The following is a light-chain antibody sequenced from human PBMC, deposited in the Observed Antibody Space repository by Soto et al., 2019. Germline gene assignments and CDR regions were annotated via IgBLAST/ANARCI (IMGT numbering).Light chain of an antibody. CDR1: SSNIGAGYD. J-gene: IGLJ2*01. CDR2: GNS. Sequence: QSVLTQPPSVSGAPGQRVTISCTGSSSNIGAGYDVHWYQQLPGTAPKLLIYGNSNRPSGVPDRFSGSKSGTSASLAITGLQAEDEADYYCQSYDSNLSVVCGGGTKLTVL. CDR3: QSYDSNLSVV. V-gene: IGLV1-40*01.